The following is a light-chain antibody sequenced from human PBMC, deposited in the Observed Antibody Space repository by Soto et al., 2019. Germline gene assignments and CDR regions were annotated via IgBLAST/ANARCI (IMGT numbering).Light chain of an antibody. Sequence: QSVLTQPASVSWSPGQSITLSCTGTSSDVGTYNYVSWYQQHPGKAPKLMISQVSNRPSGVSNRFSGSKSGNTASLTISGLQAEDEADYYCSSYTISSTDVFGTGTKGTVL. J-gene: IGLJ1*01. CDR2: QVS. CDR1: SSDVGTYNY. CDR3: SSYTISSTDV. V-gene: IGLV2-14*01.